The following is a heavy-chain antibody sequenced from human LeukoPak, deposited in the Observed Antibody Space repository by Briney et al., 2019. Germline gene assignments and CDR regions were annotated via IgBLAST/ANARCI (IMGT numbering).Heavy chain of an antibody. J-gene: IGHJ4*02. CDR2: IYYSGST. CDR3: ARILRTGYSSSWSKDYFDY. V-gene: IGHV4-39*07. D-gene: IGHD6-13*01. Sequence: PSEALSLTCTVSGGSISSSSYYWGWIRQPPGKGLEWIGSIYYSGSTYYNPSLKSRVTISVDKSKNQFSLKLSSVTAADTAVYYCARILRTGYSSSWSKDYFDYWGQGTLVTVSS. CDR1: GGSISSSSYY.